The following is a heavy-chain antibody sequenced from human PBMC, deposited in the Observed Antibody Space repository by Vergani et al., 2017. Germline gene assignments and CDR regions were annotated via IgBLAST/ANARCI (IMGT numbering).Heavy chain of an antibody. Sequence: EVQLLESGGGLVQPGGSLRLSCAASGFTFSSYAMSWVRQAAGKGLEWVSAISGSGGRTYYADSVKGRFTISRDNSKNTLYLQMNSLGAEDTAVYYCAKDSSSGCYRDYWGQGTLVTVSS. CDR2: ISGSGGRT. D-gene: IGHD6-19*01. CDR3: AKDSSSGCYRDY. CDR1: GFTFSSYA. J-gene: IGHJ4*02. V-gene: IGHV3-23*01.